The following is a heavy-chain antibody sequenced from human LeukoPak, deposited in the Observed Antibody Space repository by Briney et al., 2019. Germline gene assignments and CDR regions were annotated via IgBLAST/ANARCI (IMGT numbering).Heavy chain of an antibody. CDR2: ISYDGSNK. J-gene: IGHJ4*02. Sequence: GGSLRLSCAASGFTFSSYGMHWVRQAPGKGLEWVAVISYDGSNKYYADSVKGRFTISRDNSENTLYLQMNSLRAEDTAVYYCAKDGIDYSFDYWGQGTLVTASS. V-gene: IGHV3-30*18. CDR3: AKDGIDYSFDY. D-gene: IGHD4-11*01. CDR1: GFTFSSYG.